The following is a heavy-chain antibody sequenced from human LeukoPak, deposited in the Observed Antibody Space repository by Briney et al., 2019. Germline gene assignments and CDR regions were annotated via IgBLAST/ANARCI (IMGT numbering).Heavy chain of an antibody. J-gene: IGHJ4*02. CDR3: AKDKGYYYDSSGYYFDY. CDR2: ISWNSGSI. V-gene: IGHV3-9*01. D-gene: IGHD3-22*01. CDR1: GFALSGYW. Sequence: PGGSLRLSCGAAGFALSGYWMNWVQQAPGKGLEWVSGISWNSGSIGYADSVNGRLTISRDNAKNSLYLQMNSLRAEDTALYYCAKDKGYYYDSSGYYFDYWGQGTLVTVSS.